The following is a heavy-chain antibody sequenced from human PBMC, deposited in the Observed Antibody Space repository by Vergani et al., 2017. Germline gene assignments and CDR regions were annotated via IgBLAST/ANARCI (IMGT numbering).Heavy chain of an antibody. CDR3: ARAERSYYYYGMDV. Sequence: VQLVESGGGLVKPGGSLRLSCAASGFTFSSYSMNWVRQAPGKGLEWVSYISSSSSTIYYADSVKGRFTISRDNAKNSLYLQMNSLRAEDTAVYYCARAERSYYYYGMDVWGQGTTVTVSS. CDR1: GFTFSSYS. J-gene: IGHJ6*02. CDR2: ISSSSSTI. V-gene: IGHV3-48*01.